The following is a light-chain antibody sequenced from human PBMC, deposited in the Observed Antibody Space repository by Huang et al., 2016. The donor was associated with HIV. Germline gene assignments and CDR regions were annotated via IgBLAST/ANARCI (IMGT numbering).Light chain of an antibody. CDR3: QQYYSIPRT. CDR2: WAS. V-gene: IGKV4-1*01. Sequence: DIVMTQSPDSLAVSLGERATINCKSSQSVLFSSNNKNFLAWYQQKQGQPPKLLIYWASTRESGVPDRFSGSGSGTDFTPTISSLQAEDVAVYYCQQYYSIPRTFGQGTKVEIK. CDR1: QSVLFSSNNKNF. J-gene: IGKJ1*01.